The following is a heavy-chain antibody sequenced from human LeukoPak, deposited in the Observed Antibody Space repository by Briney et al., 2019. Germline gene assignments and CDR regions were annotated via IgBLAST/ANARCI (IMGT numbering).Heavy chain of an antibody. CDR1: GYSISSGYY. Sequence: PSETLSLTCTVSGYSISSGYYWGWIRQPPGKGLEWIGSIYHSGSTYYNPSLKSRVTISVDTSKNQFSLKLSSVTAADTAVYYCASIRITIFGVVKPFDYWGQGTLVTVSS. CDR3: ASIRITIFGVVKPFDY. CDR2: IYHSGST. D-gene: IGHD3-3*01. V-gene: IGHV4-38-2*02. J-gene: IGHJ4*02.